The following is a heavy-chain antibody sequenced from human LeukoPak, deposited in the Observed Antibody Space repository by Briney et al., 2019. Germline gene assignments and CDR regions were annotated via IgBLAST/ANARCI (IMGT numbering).Heavy chain of an antibody. CDR3: VRQSGSGVLLGL. Sequence: KSWETLSLTCTVSGGSISSSSYYWGWIRRPPGKGLEWIGSIYYSGSTYYNPSLKSRVTISVDTSKNQFSLKLSSVTAADTAVYDCVRQSGSGVLLGLWGQGTLVTVSS. V-gene: IGHV4-39*01. J-gene: IGHJ4*02. D-gene: IGHD2-15*01. CDR2: IYYSGST. CDR1: GGSISSSSYY.